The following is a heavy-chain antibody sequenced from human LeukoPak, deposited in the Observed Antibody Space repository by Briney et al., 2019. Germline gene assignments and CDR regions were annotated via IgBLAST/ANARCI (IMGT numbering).Heavy chain of an antibody. V-gene: IGHV3-9*01. CDR2: ISWNSGNI. CDR3: TRDRGVRWLRHLFDY. Sequence: PGGSLRLSCAASGFTFDDYAMHWVRQAPGKGLEWVSGISWNSGNIGYADSVKGRFTISRDNAKNSLYLQMSSLRAEDTAFYYCTRDRGVRWLRHLFDYWGQGTLVTVSS. J-gene: IGHJ4*02. CDR1: GFTFDDYA. D-gene: IGHD5-12*01.